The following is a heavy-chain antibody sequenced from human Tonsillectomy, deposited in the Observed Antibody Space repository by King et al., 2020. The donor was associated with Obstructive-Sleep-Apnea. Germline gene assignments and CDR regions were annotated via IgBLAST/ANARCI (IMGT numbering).Heavy chain of an antibody. J-gene: IGHJ6*02. CDR1: GYVFGNYD. Sequence: QVQLVQSGPEVKTPGASVKVSCKASGYVFGNYDITWVRQAPGQGLEWMGWISVKDGHTQYTPKVQGRVTMTTDTSTNTAYMEVRSLRSDDTAVYYCARVAPTQTVTVVSHYYPMDVWGQGTTVTVSS. D-gene: IGHD4-23*01. V-gene: IGHV1-18*01. CDR2: ISVKDGHT. CDR3: ARVAPTQTVTVVSHYYPMDV.